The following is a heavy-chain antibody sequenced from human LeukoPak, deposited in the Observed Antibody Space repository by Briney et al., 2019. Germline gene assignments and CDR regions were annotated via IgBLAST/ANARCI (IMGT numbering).Heavy chain of an antibody. CDR3: AKPLSAVTSGC. V-gene: IGHV3-23*01. CDR2: ISASGGGT. CDR1: GFTSSSYS. D-gene: IGHD4-17*01. Sequence: GESLRLSCAASGFTSSSYSMNWVRQAPGKGLEWVASISASGGGTYYADAVKGRFTISKDNSKSTLYLQMNSLRAEDTAVYYCAKPLSAVTSGCWGQGTLVTVSS. J-gene: IGHJ4*02.